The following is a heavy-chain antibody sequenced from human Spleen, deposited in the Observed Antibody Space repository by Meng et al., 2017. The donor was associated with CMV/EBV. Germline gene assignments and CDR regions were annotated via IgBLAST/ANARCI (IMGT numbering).Heavy chain of an antibody. CDR1: GGSINSYY. CDR2: MYYSGST. J-gene: IGHJ5*02. D-gene: IGHD3-3*01. V-gene: IGHV4-59*01. CDR3: ARGKRQIFGVVAKGTYNWFDP. Sequence: SETLSLTCTVSGGSINSYYWSWIRQPPGKGLEWIGYMYYSGSTNYNPSLKSRVTISVDTSKNQFSLKLSSVTAADTAVYYCARGKRQIFGVVAKGTYNWFDPWGQGTLVTVSS.